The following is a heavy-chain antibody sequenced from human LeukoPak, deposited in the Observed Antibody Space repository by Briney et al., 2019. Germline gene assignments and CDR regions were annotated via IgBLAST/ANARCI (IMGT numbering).Heavy chain of an antibody. D-gene: IGHD3-22*01. CDR1: RYTFTSYY. Sequence: ASVKVSCKASRYTFTSYYMHWVRQAPGQGLEWMGIINPSGGSTSYAQKFQGRVTITADESTSTAYMELSSLRSEDTAVYYCARDTVYYDSSGRHDAFDIWGQGTMVTVSS. CDR3: ARDTVYYDSSGRHDAFDI. V-gene: IGHV1-46*01. J-gene: IGHJ3*02. CDR2: INPSGGST.